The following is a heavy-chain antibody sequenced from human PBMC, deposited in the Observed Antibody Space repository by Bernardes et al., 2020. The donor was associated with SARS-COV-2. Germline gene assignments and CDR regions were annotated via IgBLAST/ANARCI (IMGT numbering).Heavy chain of an antibody. V-gene: IGHV3-7*01. CDR3: ARDRTVGY. CDR2: IKEDGSEK. J-gene: IGHJ4*02. CDR1: GFTFSSYW. Sequence: GGSLRLSCAASGFTFSSYWMTWVRQAPGRGLEWVATIKEDGSEKYYMDSVKGRLTISRDNAKNSLYLQMNSLRADDTAVYYCARDRTVGYWGQGSLV. D-gene: IGHD1-26*01.